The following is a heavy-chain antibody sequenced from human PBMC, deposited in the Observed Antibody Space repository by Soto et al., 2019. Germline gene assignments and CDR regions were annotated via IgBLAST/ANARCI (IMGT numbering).Heavy chain of an antibody. CDR2: IYPGDSDT. Sequence: GESLKISCKGSGYSFTSYWIGWVRQMPGKGLEWMGIIYPGDSDTRYSPSFQGQVTISADKSISTAYLQWSSLKASDTAMYYCARGGCSSTSCPLYYYGMDVWGQGTTVTVSS. CDR3: ARGGCSSTSCPLYYYGMDV. D-gene: IGHD2-2*01. V-gene: IGHV5-51*01. CDR1: GYSFTSYW. J-gene: IGHJ6*02.